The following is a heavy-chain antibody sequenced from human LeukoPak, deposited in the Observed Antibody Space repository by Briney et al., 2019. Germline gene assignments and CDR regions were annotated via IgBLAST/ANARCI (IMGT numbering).Heavy chain of an antibody. CDR3: AKGEYYDFWSGYLRPFAYDY. D-gene: IGHD3-3*01. CDR2: ISGSGGST. CDR1: GFTFSSYA. J-gene: IGHJ4*02. Sequence: PGGSLRLSCAASGFTFSSYAMSWVRQAPGKGLEWVSAISGSGGSTYYADSVKGRFTISRDNSKNTLYLQMNSLRAEDTAVYYCAKGEYYDFWSGYLRPFAYDYWGQGTLVTVSS. V-gene: IGHV3-23*01.